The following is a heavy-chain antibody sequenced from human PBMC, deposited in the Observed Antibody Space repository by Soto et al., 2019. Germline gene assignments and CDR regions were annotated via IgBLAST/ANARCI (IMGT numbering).Heavy chain of an antibody. V-gene: IGHV1-69*13. J-gene: IGHJ4*02. CDR3: ARGQVDTAMDFDY. D-gene: IGHD5-18*01. CDR1: GGTFSGYG. Sequence: SVKVSCKGSGGTFSGYGISWVRQAPGQGLEWMGGIIPIFGTPKYAQKFQGRVTITADESTSTAYMELSSLRSEDTAVYYCARGQVDTAMDFDYWGQGTLVTVSS. CDR2: IIPIFGTP.